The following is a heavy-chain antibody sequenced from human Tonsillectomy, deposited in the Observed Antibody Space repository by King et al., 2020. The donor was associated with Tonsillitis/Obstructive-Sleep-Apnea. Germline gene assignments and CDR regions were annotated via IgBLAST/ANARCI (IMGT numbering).Heavy chain of an antibody. Sequence: VQLVESGGGLVRPGGSLRLSCAASGFTFSDFYMSWIRQAPGKGLEWVSYIGSSGSTIYYADSVKGRFTISRDNAKNSLYLQMNSLRAEDTAVYSWAGGYSSSWSSRYYYYMDVWGKGTTVTVSS. CDR2: IGSSGSTI. V-gene: IGHV3-11*01. CDR3: AGGYSSSWSSRYYYYMDV. CDR1: GFTFSDFY. D-gene: IGHD6-13*01. J-gene: IGHJ6*03.